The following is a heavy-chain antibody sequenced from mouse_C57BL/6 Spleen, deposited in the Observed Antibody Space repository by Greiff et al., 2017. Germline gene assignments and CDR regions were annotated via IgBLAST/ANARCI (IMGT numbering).Heavy chain of an antibody. D-gene: IGHD2-4*01. J-gene: IGHJ4*01. V-gene: IGHV1-7*01. CDR2: INPSSGYT. CDR3: ARAPYDYEYAMDY. Sequence: QVQLQQSGAELAKPGASVKLSCKASGYTFTSYWMHWVKQRPGQGLEWIGYINPSSGYTKYNQKFKDKATLTADKSSSTAYMQLSSLTYEDSAVYYCARAPYDYEYAMDYWGQGTSVTVSS. CDR1: GYTFTSYW.